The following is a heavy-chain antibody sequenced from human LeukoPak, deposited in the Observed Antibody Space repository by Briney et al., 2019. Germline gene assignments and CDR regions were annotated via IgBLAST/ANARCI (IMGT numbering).Heavy chain of an antibody. Sequence: GGSLRLSCAASGFTFDDYAMHWVRQAPGKGLEWVSGISWNSGSIGYADSVKGRFTISRDNSKNTLYLQMNGLRSDDTAVYYCAKTYYDFWSGSQDDAFDIWGQGTMVTVSS. CDR2: ISWNSGSI. J-gene: IGHJ3*02. CDR1: GFTFDDYA. CDR3: AKTYYDFWSGSQDDAFDI. D-gene: IGHD3-3*01. V-gene: IGHV3-9*01.